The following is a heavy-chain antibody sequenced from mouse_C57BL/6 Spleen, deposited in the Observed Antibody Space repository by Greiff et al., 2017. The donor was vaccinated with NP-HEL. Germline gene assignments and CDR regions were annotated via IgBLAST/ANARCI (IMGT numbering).Heavy chain of an antibody. Sequence: EVKLVESGGGLVKPGGSLKLSCAASGFTFSSYAMSWVRQTPEKRLEWVATISDGGSYTYYPDNVKGRFTISRDNAKNNLYLQMSHLKSEDTAMYYCARDRDGYYERSAMYYWGQGTSVTVSS. CDR3: ARDRDGYYERSAMYY. CDR1: GFTFSSYA. D-gene: IGHD2-3*01. CDR2: ISDGGSYT. J-gene: IGHJ4*01. V-gene: IGHV5-4*01.